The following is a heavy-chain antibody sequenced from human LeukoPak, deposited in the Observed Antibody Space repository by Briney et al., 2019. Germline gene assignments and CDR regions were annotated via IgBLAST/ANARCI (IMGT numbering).Heavy chain of an antibody. J-gene: IGHJ4*02. CDR3: AREGPYSDSSRSRFDY. CDR1: GYTFTNYY. Sequence: ASVKVSCKASGYTFTNYYIHWVRQAPGQGLEWTGIINPIGGSTSYAQKFQGRVTMTRDTSTSTVYMERSSLRSEDTAVYYCAREGPYSDSSRSRFDYWGQGTLVTVSS. CDR2: INPIGGST. V-gene: IGHV1-46*01. D-gene: IGHD6-6*01.